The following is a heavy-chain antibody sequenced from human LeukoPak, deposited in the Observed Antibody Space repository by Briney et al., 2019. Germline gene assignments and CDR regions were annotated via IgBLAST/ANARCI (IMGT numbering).Heavy chain of an antibody. CDR1: EFTLKDYW. CDR2: INSDGSSA. J-gene: IGHJ2*01. D-gene: IGHD4-11*01. Sequence: GGSLRLSCEASEFTLKDYWMHWVRQGPGKGLVWVSRINSDGSSASYADSVKGRFTISRDNAKNTLRLQMNSLRAEDTAVYYCARGSPTPNSRYFDLWGRGTLVTVS. CDR3: ARGSPTPNSRYFDL. V-gene: IGHV3-74*01.